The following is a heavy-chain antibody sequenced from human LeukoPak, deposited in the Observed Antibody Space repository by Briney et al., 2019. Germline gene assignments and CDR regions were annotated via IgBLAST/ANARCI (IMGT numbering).Heavy chain of an antibody. CDR1: GYSISSSNW. Sequence: PSETLSLTCAVSGYSISSSNWWGWIRQPPGKGLEWIGYIYYSGSIYYNPSLKSRVTMSVDTSKNQFSLKLSSVTAADTAVYYCARFLPMVRGATKDWFDPWGQGTLVTVSS. V-gene: IGHV4-28*05. CDR3: ARFLPMVRGATKDWFDP. J-gene: IGHJ5*02. CDR2: IYYSGSI. D-gene: IGHD3-10*01.